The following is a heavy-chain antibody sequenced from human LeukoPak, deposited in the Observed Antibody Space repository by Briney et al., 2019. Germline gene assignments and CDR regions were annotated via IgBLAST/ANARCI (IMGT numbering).Heavy chain of an antibody. V-gene: IGHV3-15*01. CDR1: GFTFRNAW. J-gene: IGHJ4*02. CDR2: IKSKTDGGTT. D-gene: IGHD6-19*01. CDR3: TTQQWLIPHSLGY. Sequence: GGSLRLSCAASGFTFRNAWLTWVRQAPGKGLEWVGRIKSKTDGGTTDYAAPVKGRFTISRDDSKNTLYLQMNSPRTEDTAVYYCTTQQWLIPHSLGYWGQGTLVTVSS.